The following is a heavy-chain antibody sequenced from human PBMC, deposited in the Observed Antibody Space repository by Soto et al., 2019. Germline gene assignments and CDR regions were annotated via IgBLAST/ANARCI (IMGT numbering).Heavy chain of an antibody. CDR1: GFTVSSNY. Sequence: GGSLRLSCAASGFTVSSNYMSWVRQAPGKGLEWVSVIYSGGSTYYADSVKGRFTISRHNSKNTLYLQMNSLRAEDTAVYYCARGFLEWLLSGDYYYYYMDVWGKGTTVTVSS. CDR2: IYSGGST. J-gene: IGHJ6*03. CDR3: ARGFLEWLLSGDYYYYYMDV. D-gene: IGHD3-3*01. V-gene: IGHV3-53*04.